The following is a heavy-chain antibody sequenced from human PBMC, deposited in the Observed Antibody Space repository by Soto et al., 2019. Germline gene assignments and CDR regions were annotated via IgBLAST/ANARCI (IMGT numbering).Heavy chain of an antibody. CDR3: ASAGVTAIPVESFDY. CDR2: IIPIYGTA. D-gene: IGHD2-21*02. Sequence: QVQLVQSGAEVTKPGSSVKVSCKASGGTFSSYAISWVRQSPGQGLEWMGGIIPIYGTANYAQKFQSRVTITADKSTSTADMELSSVRSEDTAVYYCASAGVTAIPVESFDYWGQGTPVTVSS. J-gene: IGHJ4*02. V-gene: IGHV1-69*06. CDR1: GGTFSSYA.